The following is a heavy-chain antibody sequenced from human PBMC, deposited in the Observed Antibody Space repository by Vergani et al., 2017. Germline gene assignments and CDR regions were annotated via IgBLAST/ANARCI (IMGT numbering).Heavy chain of an antibody. V-gene: IGHV1-18*01. J-gene: IGHJ3*02. Sequence: QVQLVQSGAEVKKPGASVKVSCKASGYTFTSYGISWVRQAPGQGLEWMGWISAYNGNTNYAQKLQGRVTMTTDTSTSTAYMKLRSLRSDDTAVYYCARRWYYYDSSGYYYGPAFDIWGQGTMVTVSS. D-gene: IGHD3-22*01. CDR1: GYTFTSYG. CDR3: ARRWYYYDSSGYYYGPAFDI. CDR2: ISAYNGNT.